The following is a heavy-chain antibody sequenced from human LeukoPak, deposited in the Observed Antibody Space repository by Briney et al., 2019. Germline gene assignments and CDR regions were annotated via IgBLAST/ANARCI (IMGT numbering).Heavy chain of an antibody. V-gene: IGHV3-21*01. CDR3: ARIAPIIRAFDY. CDR1: GFTFSSYS. J-gene: IGHJ4*02. D-gene: IGHD5-24*01. Sequence: PGGSLRLSCAASGFTFSSYSMNWVRQGPGKGLEWVSSISSRSSYIYYADSVKGRFTISRDNSKNTLYLQMNSLRAEDTAVYYCARIAPIIRAFDYWGQGTLVTVSS. CDR2: ISSRSSYI.